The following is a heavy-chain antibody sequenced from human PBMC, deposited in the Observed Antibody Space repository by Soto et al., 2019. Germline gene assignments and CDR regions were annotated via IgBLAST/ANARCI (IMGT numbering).Heavy chain of an antibody. J-gene: IGHJ6*02. CDR3: AKDCIAVAGFNGMDV. CDR2: ISWNSGGI. V-gene: IGHV3-9*01. Sequence: EVQLVESGGGLVQPGRSLRLSCAASGFKFDDYAMHWVRQAPGKGLEWVAGISWNSGGIVYADSVKGRFTISRDNAKRSLSLQMNSLRAEDTAFYHCAKDCIAVAGFNGMDVWGQGTTVTVSS. D-gene: IGHD6-19*01. CDR1: GFKFDDYA.